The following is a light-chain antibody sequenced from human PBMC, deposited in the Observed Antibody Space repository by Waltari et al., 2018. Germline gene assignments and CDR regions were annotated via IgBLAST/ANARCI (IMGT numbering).Light chain of an antibody. V-gene: IGKV3-20*01. CDR2: GES. Sequence: EIVLTQSPGSLSSSPGERVTLSCRASQSVSRALAWYQQKPGQAPRLLIFGESNRATGVPERFSGSGSETDFSLTISRLEPEDFAVYSCQHYVRLPATFGRGTKVEIK. CDR1: QSVSRA. CDR3: QHYVRLPAT. J-gene: IGKJ1*01.